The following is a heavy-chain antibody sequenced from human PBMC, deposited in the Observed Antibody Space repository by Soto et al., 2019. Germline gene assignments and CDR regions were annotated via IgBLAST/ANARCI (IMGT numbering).Heavy chain of an antibody. Sequence: QVQLVQSGVEVEKPGASVKVSCKASGYTFTSYGISWVRHAPGQGLEWMGWISAYNGNTNYAQKFQGRVTMTTDTSTSTAYMELRSLRSDDTAVYYCARDVPTVTTGGPDYWGQGTLVTVSS. D-gene: IGHD4-17*01. CDR3: ARDVPTVTTGGPDY. V-gene: IGHV1-18*01. CDR2: ISAYNGNT. J-gene: IGHJ4*02. CDR1: GYTFTSYG.